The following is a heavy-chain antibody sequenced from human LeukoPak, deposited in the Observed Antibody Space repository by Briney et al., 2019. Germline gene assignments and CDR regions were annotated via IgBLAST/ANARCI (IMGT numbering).Heavy chain of an antibody. CDR1: GGSFSGYY. V-gene: IGHV4-34*01. Sequence: PSETLSLTCAVYGGSFSGYYWSWIRQPPGKGLEWIGEINHSGSTNYNPSLKSRVTISVDTSKNQFSLKLSSVTAADTAVYYCAVGIYSSGPGYYYYYGMDVWGQGTTVTVSS. D-gene: IGHD6-19*01. CDR2: INHSGST. J-gene: IGHJ6*02. CDR3: AVGIYSSGPGYYYYYGMDV.